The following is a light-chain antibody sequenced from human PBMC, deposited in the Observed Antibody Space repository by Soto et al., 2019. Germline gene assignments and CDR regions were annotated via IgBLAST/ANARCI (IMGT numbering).Light chain of an antibody. Sequence: DIQMTQSPSTLSASVGDRVTITCRASQSISSWLAWYQQKPGKAPKLLIYKASSLEIGVSSRFSGSGSGTEFTLTISSLQPDDFATYYCQQYNSYSPTFGGGTKVEIK. J-gene: IGKJ4*01. CDR2: KAS. CDR3: QQYNSYSPT. V-gene: IGKV1-5*03. CDR1: QSISSW.